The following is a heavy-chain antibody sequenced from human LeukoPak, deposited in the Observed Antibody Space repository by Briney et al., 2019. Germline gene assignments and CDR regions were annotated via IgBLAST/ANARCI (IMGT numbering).Heavy chain of an antibody. V-gene: IGHV3-30*02. Sequence: PGGSLRLSCAASGFTFSSYGMHWVRQAPGKGLEWVAFIRYDGSNKYYADSVKGRFTISRDNAKNSLYLQMNSLRAEDTAVYYCARDRNYYDSSGYHRVDYWGQGTLVTVSS. CDR2: IRYDGSNK. D-gene: IGHD3-22*01. J-gene: IGHJ4*02. CDR1: GFTFSSYG. CDR3: ARDRNYYDSSGYHRVDY.